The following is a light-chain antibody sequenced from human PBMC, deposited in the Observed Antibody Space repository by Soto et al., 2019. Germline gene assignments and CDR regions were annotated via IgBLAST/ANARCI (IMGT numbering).Light chain of an antibody. J-gene: IGKJ1*01. CDR1: QSISSW. Sequence: DIQMPQSPSTLSASVGDRVTITCRASQSISSWLAWYQQKPGQAPKLLIYKASTLQSGVPSRFNGSGSGTEFTLAISSLQPDDSATYYCQQYNDNWTFGQGTKVDIK. V-gene: IGKV1-5*03. CDR3: QQYNDNWT. CDR2: KAS.